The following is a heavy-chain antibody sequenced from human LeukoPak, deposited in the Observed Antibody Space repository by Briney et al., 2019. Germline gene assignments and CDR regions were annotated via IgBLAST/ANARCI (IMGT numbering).Heavy chain of an antibody. CDR2: IYYSEST. J-gene: IGHJ4*02. D-gene: IGHD2-15*01. Sequence: SETLSLTCTVSGGSISTYYWSWIRQPPGKGLEWRGYIYYSESTNYNPSLKSRVTISVDTSKNKFSLNLSSVTAADTAVYYCARVVAATQNFDYWGQGTLVTVSS. CDR3: ARVVAATQNFDY. CDR1: GGSISTYY. V-gene: IGHV4-59*01.